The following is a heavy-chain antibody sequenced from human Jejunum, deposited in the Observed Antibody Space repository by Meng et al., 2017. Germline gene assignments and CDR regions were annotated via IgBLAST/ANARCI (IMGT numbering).Heavy chain of an antibody. D-gene: IGHD2-2*01. CDR3: ARDRCATVSCYEYDH. CDR1: AYPFTSYY. CDR2: INPLGGTT. V-gene: IGHV1-46*01. J-gene: IGHJ4*02. Sequence: GPRVHAVAEVKNPWASGKVACKASAYPFTSYYMHRVRQAPGQGLQWMVIINPLGGTTIYAQKFQGRVTMTRDTSTSTVYMELSSLRSEDTAMYYCARDRCATVSCYEYDHWGQGTLVTVSS.